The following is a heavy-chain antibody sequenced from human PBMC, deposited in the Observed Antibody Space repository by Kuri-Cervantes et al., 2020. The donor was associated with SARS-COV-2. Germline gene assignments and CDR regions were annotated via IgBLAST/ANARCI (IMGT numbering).Heavy chain of an antibody. Sequence: GSLRLSCTVSGGSISSYYWSWIRQPPGKGLEWIGYIYYSGSTNYNPSLKSRVTISVDTSKNQFSLKLSSVTAADTAVYYCARVSVVVVPAAIDYYYGMDVWGQGTTVTVSS. CDR3: ARVSVVVVPAAIDYYYGMDV. CDR2: IYYSGST. J-gene: IGHJ6*02. D-gene: IGHD2-2*01. CDR1: GGSISSYY. V-gene: IGHV4-59*12.